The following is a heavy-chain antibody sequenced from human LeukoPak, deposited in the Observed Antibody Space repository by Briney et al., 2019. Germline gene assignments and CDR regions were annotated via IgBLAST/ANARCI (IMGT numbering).Heavy chain of an antibody. CDR3: ARDPQDCSSTSCYGGGGDY. CDR1: GGTFSSYA. CDR2: IIPILGIA. J-gene: IGHJ4*02. D-gene: IGHD2-2*01. V-gene: IGHV1-69*04. Sequence: SVKVSCKASGGTFSSYAISWVRQAPGQGLEWMGRIIPILGIANYAQKFQGRVTITADKSTSTAYMELSSLRSEDTAVYYCARDPQDCSSTSCYGGGGDYWGQGTLVTVSS.